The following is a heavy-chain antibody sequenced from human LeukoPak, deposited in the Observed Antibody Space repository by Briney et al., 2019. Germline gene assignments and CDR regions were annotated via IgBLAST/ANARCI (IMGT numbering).Heavy chain of an antibody. Sequence: GRSLRLSCAASGFTFSSYAMHWVRQAPGKGLEWVAVISYDGSNKYYADSVKGRFTISRDNSKNTLYLQMNSLRAEDTAVYYCARGRYGSGSYSDYWGQGTLVTVSS. CDR3: ARGRYGSGSYSDY. J-gene: IGHJ4*02. D-gene: IGHD3-10*01. V-gene: IGHV3-30*04. CDR2: ISYDGSNK. CDR1: GFTFSSYA.